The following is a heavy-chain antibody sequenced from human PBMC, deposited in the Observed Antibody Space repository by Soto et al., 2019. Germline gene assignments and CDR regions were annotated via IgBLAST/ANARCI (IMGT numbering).Heavy chain of an antibody. CDR1: GFTFSIYA. V-gene: IGHV3-23*01. D-gene: IGHD1-26*01. CDR2: IGGGDHDT. CDR3: AKDRLDRNAGGDPFDF. Sequence: EVQLLESGGGLVQPGGSLRLSCAASGFTFSIYAMSWVRQAPGKGLEWVSGIGGGDHDTYYADSLKGRFTISRDNTKNTLLRQMNSLGAENTAVYYGAKDRLDRNAGGDPFDFWGQGTMVTVSS. J-gene: IGHJ3*01.